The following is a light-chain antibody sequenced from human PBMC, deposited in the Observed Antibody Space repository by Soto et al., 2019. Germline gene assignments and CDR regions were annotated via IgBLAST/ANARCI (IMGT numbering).Light chain of an antibody. V-gene: IGLV2-14*03. CDR1: SSDVGGYNY. CDR2: GVS. CDR3: SSYSSTSALV. J-gene: IGLJ1*01. Sequence: QSALTQPASVSGSPGQSITISCTGTSSDVGGYNYVSWYQQHPGKAPKLMIYGVSNLPSGVSHRFSGSKSGNTASLTISGLQAEDEADYYCSSYSSTSALVFGTGTKLTVL.